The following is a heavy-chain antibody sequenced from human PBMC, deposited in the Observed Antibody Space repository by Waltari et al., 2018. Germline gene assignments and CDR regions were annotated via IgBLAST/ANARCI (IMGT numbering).Heavy chain of an antibody. CDR3: ARHGGRGVVVVAATPADY. J-gene: IGHJ4*02. D-gene: IGHD2-15*01. CDR2: IYPGDSDT. V-gene: IGHV5-51*01. CDR1: GYSFTSYW. Sequence: EVQLVQSGAEVKKPGESLKISCKGSGYSFTSYWIGWVRQMPGKGLEWMGIIYPGDSDTRYSPSFQGQVTISADKSISTAYLQWSSLKASDTAMYYCARHGGRGVVVVAATPADYWGQGTLVTVSS.